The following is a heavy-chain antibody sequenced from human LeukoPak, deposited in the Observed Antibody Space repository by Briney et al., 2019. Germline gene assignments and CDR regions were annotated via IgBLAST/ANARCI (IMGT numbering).Heavy chain of an antibody. CDR2: IKGSAEAT. Sequence: GGPLRLSCEASGFTFSSYIMTWFRQAPGKGLEGVSTIKGSAEATFYADSVKDRFTISKDNSKTTRDRQMKTLEPTNRALYSCARDQESSGYPTSDYWGQGNLVTVSS. D-gene: IGHD3-22*01. CDR1: GFTFSSYI. CDR3: ARDQESSGYPTSDY. J-gene: IGHJ4*02. V-gene: IGHV3-23*01.